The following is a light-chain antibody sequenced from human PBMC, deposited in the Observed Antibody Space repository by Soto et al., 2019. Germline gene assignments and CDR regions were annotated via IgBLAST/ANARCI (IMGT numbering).Light chain of an antibody. Sequence: DIQLTQSPSFLSAAVGDRVTLTCRASQGIRSFLAWYQQKPGKAPKLLISAASTLQSGVPSRLTGSGSGTEFTLTISSLQTEDFATYYCQQLNTHSYTFGQGTKLEIK. J-gene: IGKJ2*01. CDR2: AAS. V-gene: IGKV1-9*01. CDR1: QGIRSF. CDR3: QQLNTHSYT.